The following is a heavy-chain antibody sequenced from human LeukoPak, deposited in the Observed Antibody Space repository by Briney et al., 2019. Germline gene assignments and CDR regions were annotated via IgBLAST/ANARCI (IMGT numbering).Heavy chain of an antibody. V-gene: IGHV4-39*07. Sequence: PSETLSLTCTVSGGSISSSNYYWGWIRQPPGKGLEWIGSIYYGGSTYNNPSLKSRVSISVDTSKNQFSLKLSSVTAADTAVYYCARCKSSWYFVAFDIWGQGTMVTVSS. J-gene: IGHJ3*02. D-gene: IGHD6-13*01. CDR3: ARCKSSWYFVAFDI. CDR1: GGSISSSNYY. CDR2: IYYGGST.